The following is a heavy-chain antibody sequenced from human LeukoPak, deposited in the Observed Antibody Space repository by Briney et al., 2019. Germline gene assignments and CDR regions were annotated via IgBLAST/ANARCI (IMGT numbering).Heavy chain of an antibody. CDR3: ACSTVTPVGY. J-gene: IGHJ4*02. CDR2: ISSSSSYI. CDR1: GFTFSSYS. Sequence: GGSLRLSCAASGFTFSSYSMNWVRQAPGKGLEWVSSISSSSSYIYHADSVKGRFTISRDNSKNTLYLQMNSLRAEDTAVYYCACSTVTPVGYWGQGTLVTVSS. V-gene: IGHV3-21*04. D-gene: IGHD4-17*01.